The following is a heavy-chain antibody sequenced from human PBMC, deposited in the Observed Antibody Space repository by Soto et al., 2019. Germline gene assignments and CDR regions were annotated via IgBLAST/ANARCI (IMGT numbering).Heavy chain of an antibody. V-gene: IGHV4-61*08. CDR1: GGSLSGGGYY. CDR2: IYDSGST. J-gene: IGHJ4*02. CDR3: ARHVREYSYGYRPLNFDY. D-gene: IGHD5-18*01. Sequence: PSETLSLTCTVSGGSLSGGGYYWSWVRQPPGKGLEWIGYIYDSGSTNYNPSLKSRVTISVDTSKNQFSLKLSSVTAADTAVYYCARHVREYSYGYRPLNFDYWGQGTLVTVSS.